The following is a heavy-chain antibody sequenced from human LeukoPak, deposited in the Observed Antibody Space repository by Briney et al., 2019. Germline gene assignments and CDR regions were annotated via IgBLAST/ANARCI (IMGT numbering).Heavy chain of an antibody. J-gene: IGHJ3*01. CDR2: IYYSGST. V-gene: IGHV4-59*01. D-gene: IGHD5-12*01. CDR3: ARMGYSASTIESFDV. CDR1: GGSISDYY. Sequence: SETLSLTCTISGGSISDYYWAWIRQPPGKALEYIGDIYYSGSTNYNPSLKSRVTISMDTSKRQFSLRLTSVITADTAVYYCARMGYSASTIESFDVWGQGTMVAVSS.